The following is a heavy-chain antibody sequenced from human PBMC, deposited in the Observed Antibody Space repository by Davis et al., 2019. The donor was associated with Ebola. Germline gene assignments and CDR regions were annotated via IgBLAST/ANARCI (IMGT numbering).Heavy chain of an antibody. CDR1: GFTFSSYG. V-gene: IGHV3-30*18. D-gene: IGHD6-6*01. CDR3: AKDGGAWAARPVDWYFDL. J-gene: IGHJ2*01. Sequence: PGGSLRLSCAASGFTFSSYGMHWVRQAPGKGLEWVAVISYDGSNKYYADSVKGRFTISRDNSKNTLYLQMNSLRAEDTAVYYCAKDGGAWAARPVDWYFDLWGRGTLVTVSS. CDR2: ISYDGSNK.